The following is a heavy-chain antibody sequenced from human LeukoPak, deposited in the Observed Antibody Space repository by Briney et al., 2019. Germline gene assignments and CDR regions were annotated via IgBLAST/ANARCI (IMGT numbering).Heavy chain of an antibody. CDR1: GFTFSSYS. CDR2: ISSSSSYI. Sequence: GGSLRISCAASGFTFSSYSMNWVRQAPGKGLEWVSSISSSSSYIYYADSVKGRFTISRDNAKNSLYLQMNSLRAEDTAVYYCARDPRRYYFDYWGQGTLVTVSS. CDR3: ARDPRRYYFDY. J-gene: IGHJ4*02. D-gene: IGHD1-1*01. V-gene: IGHV3-21*01.